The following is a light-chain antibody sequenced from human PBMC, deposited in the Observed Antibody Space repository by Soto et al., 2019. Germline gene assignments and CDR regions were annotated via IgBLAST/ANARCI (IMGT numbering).Light chain of an antibody. Sequence: QSALTQPASVSGSPGQSITISCTGTSSDIGDYKYVSWYQQHPDKAPKLIIFVNSNRPSGISNRFSASKSGNTASLTISGLQAEDEADHYCSSYTSSDTPYVFGTGTKLTVL. CDR2: VNS. V-gene: IGLV2-14*01. CDR3: SSYTSSDTPYV. CDR1: SSDIGDYKY. J-gene: IGLJ1*01.